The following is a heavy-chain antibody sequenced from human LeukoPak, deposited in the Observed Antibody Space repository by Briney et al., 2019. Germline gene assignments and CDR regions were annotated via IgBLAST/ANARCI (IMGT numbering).Heavy chain of an antibody. CDR2: ISSSSRYI. D-gene: IGHD3-10*01. J-gene: IGHJ4*02. CDR3: AREYPFTMVRGVLGY. V-gene: IGHV3-21*01. CDR1: GFTLSSHS. Sequence: PGGSLRLSCAASGFTLSSHSMNWVRQARGKGLEWVSSISSSSRYIYYADSVKGRFTISRDNAKNTLYLQMNSLRAEDRAVYYYAREYPFTMVRGVLGYWGQGTLVTVSS.